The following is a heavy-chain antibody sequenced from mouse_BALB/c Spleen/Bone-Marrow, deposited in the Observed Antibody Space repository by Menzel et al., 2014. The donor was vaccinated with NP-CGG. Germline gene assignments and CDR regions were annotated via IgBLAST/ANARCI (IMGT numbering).Heavy chain of an antibody. V-gene: IGHV1S81*02. CDR1: GYTFXSYY. CDR3: TRSYYGNYFDV. D-gene: IGHD2-1*01. CDR2: INPSNGGT. J-gene: IGHJ1*01. Sequence: VQRVESGAELVKPGASVKLSCKASGYTFXSYYMYWVKQRPGQGLEWIGEINPSNGGTNFNEKFKSKATLTVDKSSSTAYMQLSSLTSEDSAVYYCTRSYYGNYFDVWGAGTTVTVSS.